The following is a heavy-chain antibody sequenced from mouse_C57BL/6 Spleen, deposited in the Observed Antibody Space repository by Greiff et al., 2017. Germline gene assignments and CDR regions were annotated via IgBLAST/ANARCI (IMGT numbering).Heavy chain of an antibody. CDR2: ISDGGSYT. V-gene: IGHV5-4*03. J-gene: IGHJ2*01. CDR3: ARDQGRTRFFDY. Sequence: EVKVVESGGGLVKPGGSLKLSCAASGFTFSSYAMSWVRQTPEKRLEWVATISDGGSYTYYPDNVKGRFTISRDNAKNNLYLQMSHLKSEDTAMYYCARDQGRTRFFDYWGQGTTLTVSS. CDR1: GFTFSSYA. D-gene: IGHD3-2*02.